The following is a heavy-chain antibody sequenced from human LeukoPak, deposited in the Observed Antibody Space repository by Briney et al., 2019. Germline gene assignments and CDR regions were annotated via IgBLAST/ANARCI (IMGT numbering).Heavy chain of an antibody. CDR2: IWYDGSNK. CDR3: ASGSGSYYSPHFDY. V-gene: IGHV3-33*01. Sequence: GSRRLSCAAPGFTFSSYGMHWVRQAPGKGLEWVAVIWYDGSNKYYADSVKGRFTISRDNSKNTLYLQMNSLRAEDTAVYYCASGSGSYYSPHFDYWGQGTLVTVSS. J-gene: IGHJ4*02. CDR1: GFTFSSYG. D-gene: IGHD3-10*01.